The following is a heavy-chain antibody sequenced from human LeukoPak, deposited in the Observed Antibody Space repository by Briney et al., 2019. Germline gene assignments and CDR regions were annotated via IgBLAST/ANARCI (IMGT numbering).Heavy chain of an antibody. CDR1: GFTFSSYW. V-gene: IGHV3-7*01. D-gene: IGHD3-10*01. CDR3: AKDWGRYFASGSSYFDY. Sequence: GGSLRLSCAASGFTFSSYWMSWVRQAPGKGLEWVANIKQDGSEKYYVDSLKGRFTISRDNSRNTLYLQMNSLRAEDTAVYYFAKDWGRYFASGSSYFDYWGQGTLVTVSS. J-gene: IGHJ4*02. CDR2: IKQDGSEK.